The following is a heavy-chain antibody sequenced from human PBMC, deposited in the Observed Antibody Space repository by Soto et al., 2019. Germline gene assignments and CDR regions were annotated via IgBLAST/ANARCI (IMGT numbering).Heavy chain of an antibody. Sequence: PSETLSLTCTVSGGPMGNYYWFWIRQPAGKGLEWIGRVSSSGNTNDNPSLKSRATMSIDTSRNQFSLRLSSVTAADTAVYYCARADYDILTGSYAMDVWGQGTTVTVSS. V-gene: IGHV4-4*07. J-gene: IGHJ6*02. CDR1: GGPMGNYY. CDR2: VSSSGNT. CDR3: ARADYDILTGSYAMDV. D-gene: IGHD3-9*01.